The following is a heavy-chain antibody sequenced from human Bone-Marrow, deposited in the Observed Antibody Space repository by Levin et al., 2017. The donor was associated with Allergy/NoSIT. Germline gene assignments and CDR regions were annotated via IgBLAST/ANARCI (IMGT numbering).Heavy chain of an antibody. CDR2: IYYSGST. V-gene: IGHV4-39*01. Sequence: ASETLSLTCTVSGGSISSSSYYWGWIRQPPGKGLEWIGSIYYSGSTYYNPSLKSRVTISVDTSKNQFSLKLSSVTAADTAVYYCARPGGYCSGGSCYSYFDYWGQGTLVTVSS. J-gene: IGHJ4*02. CDR3: ARPGGYCSGGSCYSYFDY. CDR1: GGSISSSSYY. D-gene: IGHD2-15*01.